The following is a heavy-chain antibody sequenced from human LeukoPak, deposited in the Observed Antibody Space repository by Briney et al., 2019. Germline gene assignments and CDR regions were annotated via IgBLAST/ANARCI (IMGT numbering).Heavy chain of an antibody. D-gene: IGHD6-19*01. J-gene: IGHJ4*02. Sequence: GGSLRLSCAASGFTVSSNYMSWVRQAPGKGLEWVSVIYSGGSTYYADSVKGRFTIFRDNSKNTLYLQMNSLRAEDTAVYYCARVGYSSGWTIDYWGQGTLVTVSS. CDR1: GFTVSSNY. V-gene: IGHV3-53*01. CDR3: ARVGYSSGWTIDY. CDR2: IYSGGST.